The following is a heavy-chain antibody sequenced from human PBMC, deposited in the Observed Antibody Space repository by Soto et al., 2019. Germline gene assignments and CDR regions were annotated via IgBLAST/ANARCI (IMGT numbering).Heavy chain of an antibody. V-gene: IGHV3-15*01. CDR1: GFMFSSAW. CDR3: VEGWNDF. D-gene: IGHD1-1*01. J-gene: IGHJ4*02. Sequence: EVHMVESGGDLVKPGGSLRLSCATSGFMFSSAWMSWVRQAPGRGLEWVGRIKSKSEGETRDYAAPVKGRFDISRDDSKKMLYLQMNSLKAEDTGLYYCVEGWNDFWGQGTLVTVSS. CDR2: IKSKSEGETR.